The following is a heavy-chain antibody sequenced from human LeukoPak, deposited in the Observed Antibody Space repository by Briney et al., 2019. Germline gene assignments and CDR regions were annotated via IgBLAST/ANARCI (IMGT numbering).Heavy chain of an antibody. CDR2: IYPGDSDT. D-gene: IGHD4-17*01. V-gene: IGHV5-51*01. J-gene: IGHJ5*02. Sequence: GESLTLSWRGSGYSFTSYWIGWVRQMPGKGMEWMGIIYPGDSDTSYSPSFQGHVTISADKSISTAYLQWSSLKASYTAMYYCASNSYGDYLRFDPWGQGTLVTVSS. CDR1: GYSFTSYW. CDR3: ASNSYGDYLRFDP.